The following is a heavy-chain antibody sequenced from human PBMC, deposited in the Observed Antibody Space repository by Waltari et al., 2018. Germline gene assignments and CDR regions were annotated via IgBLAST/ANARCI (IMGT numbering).Heavy chain of an antibody. CDR1: EFIVTAKY. D-gene: IGHD3-16*01. J-gene: IGHJ5*02. V-gene: IGHV3-53*04. CDR2: INPAGST. Sequence: EMQLVQSGGGLVQPGGSLRLSCTVDEFIVTAKYLTWVRQAPGKGLEWVSVINPAGSTDYADAVKGRFSISRHQSENTVYLEMNSVRPEDTGVYFCARELGLFVDPWGQGSQVIVSS. CDR3: ARELGLFVDP.